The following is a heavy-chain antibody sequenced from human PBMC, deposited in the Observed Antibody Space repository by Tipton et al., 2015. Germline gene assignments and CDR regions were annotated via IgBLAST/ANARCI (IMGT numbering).Heavy chain of an antibody. CDR3: ARDLEHGMDV. Sequence: TLSLTCAVSGYSISSDYFWGWIRQPPGKGLEWIGSIYHSGSTYYNPSLKSRVTISVDTSKNQFSLKLSSVTAADTAVYYCARDLEHGMDVWGQGTTVTVSS. V-gene: IGHV4-38-2*02. CDR2: IYHSGST. J-gene: IGHJ6*02. D-gene: IGHD5-24*01. CDR1: GYSISSDYF.